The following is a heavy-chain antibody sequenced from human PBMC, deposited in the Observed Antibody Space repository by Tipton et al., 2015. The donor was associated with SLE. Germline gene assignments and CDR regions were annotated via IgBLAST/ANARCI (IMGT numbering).Heavy chain of an antibody. D-gene: IGHD2-15*01. Sequence: TLSLTCTVSGGSISSSSYYWGWIRQPPGKGLEWIGSIYYSGSTYYNPSLKSRVTISVDTSKNQFSLKLSSVTAADTAVYYCAREGVIVVVVAATQGAFDIWGQGTMVTVSS. J-gene: IGHJ3*02. CDR3: AREGVIVVVVAATQGAFDI. CDR1: GGSISSSSYY. CDR2: IYYSGST. V-gene: IGHV4-39*07.